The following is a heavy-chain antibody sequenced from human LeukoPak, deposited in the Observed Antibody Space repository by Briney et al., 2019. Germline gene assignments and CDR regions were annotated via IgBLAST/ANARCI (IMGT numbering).Heavy chain of an antibody. V-gene: IGHV3-30*03. J-gene: IGHJ4*02. CDR3: AREGPREIRLGELSLPDY. CDR2: ISYDGSNK. D-gene: IGHD3-16*02. Sequence: PGRSLRLSCAASGFTFSNSDMHWVRQAPGKGLEWVAFISYDGSNKYYADSVKGRFTISRDNSKNTLYLQMNSLRAEDTAVYYCAREGPREIRLGELSLPDYWGQGTLVTVSS. CDR1: GFTFSNSD.